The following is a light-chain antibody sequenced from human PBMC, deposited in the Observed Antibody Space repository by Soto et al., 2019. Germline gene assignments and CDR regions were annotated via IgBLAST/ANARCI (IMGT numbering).Light chain of an antibody. Sequence: EIVLTQSPGTLSLSPGERATLSCRASQSISSSFLAWYQQKPGQAPRLLIYAASSRATGIPDRLSGSGSGTDFTLTNSRLEPEDFAVYYCEQYGRSSSTFGQGTQLEIK. CDR2: AAS. V-gene: IGKV3-20*01. CDR3: EQYGRSSST. J-gene: IGKJ1*01. CDR1: QSISSSF.